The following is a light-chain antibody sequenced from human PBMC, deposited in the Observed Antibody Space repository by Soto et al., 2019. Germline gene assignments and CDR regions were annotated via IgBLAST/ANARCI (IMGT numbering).Light chain of an antibody. CDR2: GAS. Sequence: EIVMTQSPVTLPVSPGEGATLSCRASQSISSNLAWYQQKPGQAPRLLIYGASTRATGIPARFSGSGSGTEFTLTISSLQSEDFAVYYCQHYNNRPPWTVGQGTKVEIK. J-gene: IGKJ1*01. CDR1: QSISSN. CDR3: QHYNNRPPWT. V-gene: IGKV3-15*01.